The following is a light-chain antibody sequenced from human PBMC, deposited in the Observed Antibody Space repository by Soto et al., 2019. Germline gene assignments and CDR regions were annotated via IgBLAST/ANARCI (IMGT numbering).Light chain of an antibody. CDR1: HSVSSNY. J-gene: IGKJ2*01. CDR2: GAT. CDR3: QQRSNWPPYT. V-gene: IGKV3D-20*02. Sequence: EIVLTQSPGTLSLSPGDSATLSCRASHSVSSNYLAWYQRKPGQGPRLLIYGATSRPTGIPDRFSGSGSGTDFTLTISSLEPEDFAVYYCQQRSNWPPYTFGQGTKLEIK.